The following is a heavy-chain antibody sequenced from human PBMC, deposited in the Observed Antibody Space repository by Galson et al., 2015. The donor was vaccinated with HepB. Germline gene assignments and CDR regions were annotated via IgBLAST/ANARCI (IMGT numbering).Heavy chain of an antibody. D-gene: IGHD2-2*02. CDR1: GGSISSGDYY. Sequence: TLSLTCTVSGGSISSGDYYWSWIRQPPGKGLEWIGYIYYSGSAYYNPSLKSRVTISVDTSKNQFSLKLSSVTAADTAVYYCARDRGIVVVPAAIGQDNWFDPWGQGTLVTVSS. V-gene: IGHV4-30-4*01. CDR2: IYYSGSA. CDR3: ARDRGIVVVPAAIGQDNWFDP. J-gene: IGHJ5*02.